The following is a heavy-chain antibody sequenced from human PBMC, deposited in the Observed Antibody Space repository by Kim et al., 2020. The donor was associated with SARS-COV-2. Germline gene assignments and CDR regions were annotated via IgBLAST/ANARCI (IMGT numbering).Heavy chain of an antibody. CDR1: GFTFSSYG. Sequence: GGSLRLSCAASGFTFSSYGMHWVRQAPGKGLEWVAVISYDGSNKYYADSVKGRFTISRDNSKNTLYLQMNSLRAEDTAVYYCAKAGGLVGADYWGQGTLVTVSS. CDR2: ISYDGSNK. CDR3: AKAGGLVGADY. V-gene: IGHV3-30*18. D-gene: IGHD1-26*01. J-gene: IGHJ4*02.